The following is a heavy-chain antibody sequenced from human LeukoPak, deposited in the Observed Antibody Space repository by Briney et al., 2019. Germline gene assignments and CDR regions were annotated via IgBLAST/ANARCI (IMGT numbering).Heavy chain of an antibody. D-gene: IGHD4-17*01. CDR2: INPNSGGT. V-gene: IGHV1-2*04. Sequence: ASVKVSCKASGYTFTGYYMHWVRQAPGQGLEWMGWINPNSGGTNYAQKFQGWVTMTRDTSISTAYMELSRLRSDDTAVYYCARGHDYGDYTLGNWFDPWGQGTLVTVSS. CDR3: ARGHDYGDYTLGNWFDP. J-gene: IGHJ5*02. CDR1: GYTFTGYY.